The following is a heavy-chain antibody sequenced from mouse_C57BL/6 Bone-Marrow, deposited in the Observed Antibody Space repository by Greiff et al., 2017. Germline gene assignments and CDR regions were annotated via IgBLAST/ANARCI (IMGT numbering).Heavy chain of an antibody. V-gene: IGHV3-6*01. CDR1: GYSITSGYY. CDR3: ARGGSSYWYFDV. CDR2: ISYDGSN. Sequence: DVQLVESGPGLVKPSQSLSLTCSVTGYSITSGYYWNWIRQFPGNKLEWMGYISYDGSNNYNPSLKNRISITRDTSKNQFFLKLNSVTTEDTATYYCARGGSSYWYFDVWGTGTTVTVSS. D-gene: IGHD1-1*01. J-gene: IGHJ1*03.